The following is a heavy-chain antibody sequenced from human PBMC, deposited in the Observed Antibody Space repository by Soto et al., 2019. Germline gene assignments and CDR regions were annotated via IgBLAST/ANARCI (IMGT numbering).Heavy chain of an antibody. CDR3: AHRQRATTGRPRGMDV. J-gene: IGHJ6*02. Sequence: SGPTLVNPTQTLTLTCTFSGFSLNTNGEGVAWIRQPPGKALEWLAVIYWNDDKRHSPSLKSRLTITKDTSKNQVVLTMTNMDPVDTATYYCAHRQRATTGRPRGMDVWGLGTTVTV. D-gene: IGHD1-1*01. CDR2: IYWNDDK. V-gene: IGHV2-5*01. CDR1: GFSLNTNGEG.